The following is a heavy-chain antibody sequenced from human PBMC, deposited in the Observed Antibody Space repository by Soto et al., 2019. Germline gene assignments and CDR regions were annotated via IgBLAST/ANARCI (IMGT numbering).Heavy chain of an antibody. CDR3: ARDPGYSSGWYPSPEYYFDY. Sequence: PSETLSLTCTVSGGSISSYYWSWIRQPPGKGLEWIGYIYYSGSTNYNPSLKSRVTISVDTSKNQFSLKLSSVTAADTAVYYCARDPGYSSGWYPSPEYYFDYWGQGTLVTVSS. CDR2: IYYSGST. CDR1: GGSISSYY. J-gene: IGHJ4*02. D-gene: IGHD6-19*01. V-gene: IGHV4-59*01.